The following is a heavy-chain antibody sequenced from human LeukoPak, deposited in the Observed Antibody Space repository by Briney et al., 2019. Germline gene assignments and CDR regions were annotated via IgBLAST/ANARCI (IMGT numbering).Heavy chain of an antibody. J-gene: IGHJ6*03. D-gene: IGHD6-19*01. Sequence: SETLSLTCTVSGGSISSYYWSWIRQPPGKGLEWIGYIYYSGSTNYNPSLKSRVTISVDTSKNQFSLKLSSVTAADTAVYYCARDIKIAVAGHSLRYCYYMDVWGKGTTVTVSS. CDR3: ARDIKIAVAGHSLRYCYYMDV. V-gene: IGHV4-59*01. CDR1: GGSISSYY. CDR2: IYYSGST.